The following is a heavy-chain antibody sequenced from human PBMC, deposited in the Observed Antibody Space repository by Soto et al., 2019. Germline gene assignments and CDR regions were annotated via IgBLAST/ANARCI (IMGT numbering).Heavy chain of an antibody. V-gene: IGHV3-15*07. J-gene: IGHJ6*03. CDR1: GFTFSNAW. D-gene: IGHD6-13*01. CDR2: IKSKNDGGTI. Sequence: GGSLRLSCAASGFTFSNAWMSWARQAPGKGLEWVGRIKSKNDGGTIDYAAPVKGRFTISRDDSKNTLFLEMNSLKTEDTAVYYCASSKDYYYYMDVWGKGTTVTVSS. CDR3: ASSKDYYYYMDV.